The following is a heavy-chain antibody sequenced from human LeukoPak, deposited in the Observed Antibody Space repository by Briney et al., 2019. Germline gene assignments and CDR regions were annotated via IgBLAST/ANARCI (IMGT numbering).Heavy chain of an antibody. CDR3: ARGLMREYKSGWYMHHFDN. V-gene: IGHV1-69*04. Sequence: SVKVTCKASGGTFSSYAISWVRQAPGQGLEWMGRIIPILGIANYAQKFQGRVTITADKSTSTAYMELRSLRPDDTAVYYCARGLMREYKSGWYMHHFDNWGQGTLVTVSS. J-gene: IGHJ4*02. CDR1: GGTFSSYA. D-gene: IGHD6-19*01. CDR2: IIPILGIA.